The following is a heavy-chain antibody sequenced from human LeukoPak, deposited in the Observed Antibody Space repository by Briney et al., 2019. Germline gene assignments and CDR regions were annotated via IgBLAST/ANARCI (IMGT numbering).Heavy chain of an antibody. D-gene: IGHD3-22*01. CDR1: GYTFTGYY. CDR3: ARANHYDSSGDYDY. J-gene: IGHJ4*02. Sequence: GASVKVSCKASGYTFTGYYMHGVRQAPGQGLEWMGWIKPNSGGTNYAQKFQGRVTMTRDTSISTAYMELSRLRSDDTAVYYCARANHYDSSGDYDYWGQGTLVTVSS. CDR2: IKPNSGGT. V-gene: IGHV1-2*02.